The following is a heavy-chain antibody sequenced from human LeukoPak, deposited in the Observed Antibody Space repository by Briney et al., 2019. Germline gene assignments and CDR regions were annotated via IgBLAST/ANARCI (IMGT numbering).Heavy chain of an antibody. Sequence: SETLSLTCTVSGGSISSSSYYWGWIRQPPGKGLEWIGSIYHSGSTYYNPSLKSRVTISVDTSKNQFSLKLSSVTAADTAVYYCARVITMIVVVGPAGDWFDPWGQGTLVTVSS. J-gene: IGHJ5*02. CDR1: GGSISSSSYY. V-gene: IGHV4-39*07. CDR2: IYHSGST. CDR3: ARVITMIVVVGPAGDWFDP. D-gene: IGHD3-22*01.